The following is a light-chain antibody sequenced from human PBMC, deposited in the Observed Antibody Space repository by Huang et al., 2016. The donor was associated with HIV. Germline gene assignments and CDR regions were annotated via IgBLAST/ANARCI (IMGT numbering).Light chain of an antibody. CDR2: GSS. CDR3: HQYNNWLLS. Sequence: EIVMTQSPATLSVSPGQRVTLSCRANRSVSTNLAWYQQRHGQAPSLLIDGSSTRAPGIPARFSGSGSETDFSLTISSLQSEDFALYYCHQYNNWLLSFGGGTRV. J-gene: IGKJ4*01. V-gene: IGKV3-15*01. CDR1: RSVSTN.